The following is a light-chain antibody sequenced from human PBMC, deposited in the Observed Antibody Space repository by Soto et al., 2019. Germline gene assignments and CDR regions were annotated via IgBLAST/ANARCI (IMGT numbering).Light chain of an antibody. CDR2: GAS. J-gene: IGKJ1*01. Sequence: EIVLTQSPGTLSLSPGETATLSCRASQTISNTYLAWYQQKPGQAPRLLIYGASTRATGIPGRFSGSGSGTDFTLTVNRLEPEDFAVYYCQQYGSSPQTFGQGTKV. CDR3: QQYGSSPQT. V-gene: IGKV3-20*01. CDR1: QTISNTY.